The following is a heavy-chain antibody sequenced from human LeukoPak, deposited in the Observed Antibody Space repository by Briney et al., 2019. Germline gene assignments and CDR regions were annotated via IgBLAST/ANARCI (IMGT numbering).Heavy chain of an antibody. V-gene: IGHV3-23*01. CDR3: AKISVGTLGGILVISD. D-gene: IGHD3-16*02. J-gene: IGHJ4*02. CDR2: ISGSGDTT. Sequence: GGSLRLSCAASGLTFRSSAMSWVRQAPGKGLEWVASISGSGDTTYYTDSVKGRFTVSRDNSENTLSLQMSSLRAEDTAVYYCAKISVGTLGGILVISDWGQGNLVTVSS. CDR1: GLTFRSSA.